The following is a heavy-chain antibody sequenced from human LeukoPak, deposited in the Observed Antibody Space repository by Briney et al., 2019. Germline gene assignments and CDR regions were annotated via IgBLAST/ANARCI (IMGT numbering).Heavy chain of an antibody. D-gene: IGHD6-19*01. CDR1: GYTFTSYG. Sequence: ASVKVSCKASGYTFTSYGISWVRQAPGQGPEWMGWISAYNGNTNYAQKLQGRVTMTTDTSTSTAYMELRSLRSDDTAMYYCAREGGLEQWLVRWFDPWGQGTLVTVSS. CDR3: AREGGLEQWLVRWFDP. V-gene: IGHV1-18*01. J-gene: IGHJ5*02. CDR2: ISAYNGNT.